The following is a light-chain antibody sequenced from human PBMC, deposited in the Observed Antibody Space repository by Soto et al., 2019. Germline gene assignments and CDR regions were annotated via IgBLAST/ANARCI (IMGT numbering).Light chain of an antibody. J-gene: IGKJ4*01. Sequence: EIVLTQSPGTLSLSPGERATLSCRASQSVNSNSLAWHQHKPGQPPRLLIDGASSKAPGISVRCSGRGSRTDFTIASHRLEHDDVAVYYWQQNATSPTFGGGTRLELK. CDR2: GAS. CDR1: QSVNSNS. V-gene: IGKV3-20*01. CDR3: QQNATSPT.